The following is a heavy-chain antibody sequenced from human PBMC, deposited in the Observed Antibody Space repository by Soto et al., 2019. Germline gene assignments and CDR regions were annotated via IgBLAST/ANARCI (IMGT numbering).Heavy chain of an antibody. CDR3: AKTGYYSGWFPPTFEY. Sequence: EVQLVESGGGLVTPGGSLRLSCAASGFSFSDYSMNWIRQAPGKGLEWVSSISSSSNYQYYADSVKGRFTISRDNAKTSLYLHANSLRAEDTAVYYCAKTGYYSGWFPPTFEYWGQGILVTVSS. CDR1: GFSFSDYS. CDR2: ISSSSNYQ. V-gene: IGHV3-21*01. D-gene: IGHD3-9*01. J-gene: IGHJ4*02.